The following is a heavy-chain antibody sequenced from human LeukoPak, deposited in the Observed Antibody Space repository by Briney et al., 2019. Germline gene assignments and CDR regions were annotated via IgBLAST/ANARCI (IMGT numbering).Heavy chain of an antibody. Sequence: GGSLRLSCTASGFTFGDYAMSWFRQAPGRGLEWVGFIRSKAYGGTTEYAASVKGRFTISRDDSKSIAYLQMNSLKTEDTAVYYCTRDARGSGWYGGFDYWGQGTPVTVSS. D-gene: IGHD6-19*01. CDR1: GFTFGDYA. CDR2: IRSKAYGGTT. J-gene: IGHJ4*02. V-gene: IGHV3-49*03. CDR3: TRDARGSGWYGGFDY.